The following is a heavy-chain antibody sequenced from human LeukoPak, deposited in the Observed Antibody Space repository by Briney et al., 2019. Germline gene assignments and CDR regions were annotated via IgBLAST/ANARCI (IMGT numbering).Heavy chain of an antibody. Sequence: ASVKVSCKASGYTFTSYDINWVRQAPGQGLEWMGRIIPILGIANYAQKFQGRVTITADKSTSTAYMELSSLRSEDTAVYYCASVYDFCSGNDDYWGQATLVTVSS. D-gene: IGHD3-3*01. CDR2: IIPILGIA. CDR1: GYTFTSYD. CDR3: ASVYDFCSGNDDY. J-gene: IGHJ4*02. V-gene: IGHV1-69*04.